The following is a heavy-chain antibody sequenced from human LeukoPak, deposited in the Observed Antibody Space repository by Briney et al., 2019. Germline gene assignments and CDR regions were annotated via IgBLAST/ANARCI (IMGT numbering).Heavy chain of an antibody. Sequence: PSETLSLTCTVSGGSISSGGYYWSWIRQRPGKGLEWIGYIYYSGSTYYNPSLKSRVTISVDTSKNQFSLKLSSVTAADTAVYYCARGGKEQLVDTLPHIDYWGQGTLVTVSS. D-gene: IGHD6-6*01. CDR3: ARGGKEQLVDTLPHIDY. CDR2: IYYSGST. CDR1: GGSISSGGYY. V-gene: IGHV4-31*03. J-gene: IGHJ4*02.